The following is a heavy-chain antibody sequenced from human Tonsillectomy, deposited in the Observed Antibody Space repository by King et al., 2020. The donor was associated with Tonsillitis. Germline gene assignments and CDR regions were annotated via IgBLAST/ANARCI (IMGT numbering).Heavy chain of an antibody. V-gene: IGHV3-23*04. CDR3: ARAQSGTNGLLDY. CDR1: GFTFSDCT. CDR2: IIGQSIVGTAGTT. D-gene: IGHD1-26*01. Sequence: VQLVESGGGLAQPGGSLRLLCAASGFTFSDCTVSWVRQAPGKGLEWVSSIIGQSIVGTAGTTYYADSVKGRFTISRDNSKNTLYLQMNSLRAEDTAVYYCARAQSGTNGLLDYWGQGSLVTVSS. J-gene: IGHJ4*02.